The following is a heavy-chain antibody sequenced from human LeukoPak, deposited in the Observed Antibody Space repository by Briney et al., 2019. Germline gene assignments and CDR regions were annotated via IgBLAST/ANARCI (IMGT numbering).Heavy chain of an antibody. CDR2: ISGSGGST. V-gene: IGHV3-23*01. Sequence: GGSLRLSCAASGFTFSSYAMSWVRQAPGKGLEWVSAISGSGGSTYYADSVKGRFTISRDNSKNTLYLQMNSLRAEDTAVYYCAKDKDMTPVANWFDPWGQGTLVTVSS. CDR3: AKDKDMTPVANWFDP. CDR1: GFTFSSYA. D-gene: IGHD4-23*01. J-gene: IGHJ5*02.